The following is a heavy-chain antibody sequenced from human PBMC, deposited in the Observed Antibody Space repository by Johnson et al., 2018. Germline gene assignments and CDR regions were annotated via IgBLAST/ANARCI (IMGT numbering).Heavy chain of an antibody. CDR3: ARDVGATLGAFDI. CDR2: VNPSGGST. J-gene: IGHJ3*02. D-gene: IGHD1-26*01. V-gene: IGHV1-46*01. CDR1: GYTFTSYY. Sequence: QVQLVQSGAEVKKPGASVKVSCKASGYTFTSYYMHWVRQAPGQGLEWMGIVNPSGGSTSYGQKFQGRVTMTRDTSTSTVYMELSSLRSEDTAVDYCARDVGATLGAFDIWGQGTMVTVSS.